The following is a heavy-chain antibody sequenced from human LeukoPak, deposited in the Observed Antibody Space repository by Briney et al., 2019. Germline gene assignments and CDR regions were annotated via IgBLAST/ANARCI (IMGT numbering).Heavy chain of an antibody. Sequence: EVQLVESGGGLAKPGGSLRLSCAASGLTFSSYAMHWVRQAPGKGLEWVSAISSGGTTYYADSVKGRFTISRDNSKNTLSPQMHSLRPEDTAVYFCAKGSWSGYYGLDSWGQGVVVTVSS. CDR3: AKGSWSGYYGLDS. V-gene: IGHV3-23*04. CDR2: ISSGGTT. CDR1: GLTFSSYA. J-gene: IGHJ6*02. D-gene: IGHD6-13*01.